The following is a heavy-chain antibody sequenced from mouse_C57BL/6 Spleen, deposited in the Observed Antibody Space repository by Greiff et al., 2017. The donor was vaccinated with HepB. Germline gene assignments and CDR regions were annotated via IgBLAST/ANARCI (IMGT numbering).Heavy chain of an antibody. CDR2: ISSGGSYT. D-gene: IGHD1-1*01. CDR3: ARRVRYYFDY. J-gene: IGHJ2*01. CDR1: GFTFSSYG. V-gene: IGHV5-6*01. Sequence: EVHLVESGGDLVKPGGSLKLSCAASGFTFSSYGMSWVRQTPDKRLEWVATISSGGSYTYYPDSVKGRFTISRDNARNTLYLQMSSLKSEATAMYYCARRVRYYFDYWGQGTTLTVSS.